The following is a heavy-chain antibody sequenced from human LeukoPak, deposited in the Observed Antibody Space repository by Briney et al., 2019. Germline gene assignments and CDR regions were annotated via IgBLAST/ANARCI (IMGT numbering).Heavy chain of an antibody. CDR2: INWNGGST. CDR3: ARDQGMSGSYSHYYMDV. CDR1: GFTFDDYG. V-gene: IGHV3-20*04. D-gene: IGHD1-26*01. Sequence: GGSLRLSCAASGFTFDDYGMSWVRQAPGKGLEWVSGINWNGGSTGYADSVKGRFTISRDNAKNSLYLQMNSLRAEDTALYYCARDQGMSGSYSHYYMDVWGKGTTVTVSS. J-gene: IGHJ6*03.